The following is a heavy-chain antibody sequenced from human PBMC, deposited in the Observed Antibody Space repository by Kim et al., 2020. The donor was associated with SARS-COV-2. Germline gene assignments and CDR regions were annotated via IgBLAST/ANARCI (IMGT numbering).Heavy chain of an antibody. J-gene: IGHJ4*02. CDR2: IYYSGRT. CDR1: GGSTSSYY. D-gene: IGHD3-10*01. CDR3: SRFITMVRGGFDY. Sequence: SETLSLTCTVSGGSTSSYYWSWIRQPPGKGLEWIGSIYYSGRTNYNPSLKSRVTMSVDASKNQFSLKLTSVTAADTAVYYCSRFITMVRGGFDYWGQGTLVTVSS. V-gene: IGHV4-59*01.